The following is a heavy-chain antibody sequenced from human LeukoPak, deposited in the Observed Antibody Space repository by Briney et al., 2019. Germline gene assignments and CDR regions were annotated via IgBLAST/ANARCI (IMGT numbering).Heavy chain of an antibody. CDR2: INPNSGGT. CDR3: ARASDYGGNCFDY. J-gene: IGHJ4*02. V-gene: IGHV1-2*02. D-gene: IGHD4-23*01. CDR1: GYTFTGYY. Sequence: ASVTVSCKASGYTFTGYYMHWVRQAPGQGLEWMGWINPNSGGTNYAQKFQGRVTMTRDTSISTAYMELSRLRSDDTAVYYCARASDYGGNCFDYWGQGTLVTVSS.